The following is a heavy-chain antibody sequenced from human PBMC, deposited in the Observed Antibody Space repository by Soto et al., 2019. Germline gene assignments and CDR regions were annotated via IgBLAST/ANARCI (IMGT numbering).Heavy chain of an antibody. CDR2: IWYDGIQK. V-gene: IGHV3-33*01. J-gene: IGHJ4*02. CDR3: ARAGGTTVTGLWHFDS. CDR1: GFTFNTYS. D-gene: IGHD4-17*01. Sequence: ESGGGVVQPGRSLRLSCEASGFTFNTYSMHWVRQPPGKGLEWLAAIWYDGIQKYYADSVKGRFIISRDNSKKTLYLEMNSLRAEDTAVYYCARAGGTTVTGLWHFDSWGQGTLVTVSS.